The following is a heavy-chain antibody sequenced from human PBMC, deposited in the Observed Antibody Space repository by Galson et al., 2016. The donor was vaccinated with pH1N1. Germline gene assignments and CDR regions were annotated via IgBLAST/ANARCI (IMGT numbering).Heavy chain of an antibody. D-gene: IGHD3-9*01. V-gene: IGHV3-48*03. J-gene: IGHJ4*02. CDR2: ISSSGSTI. CDR3: ARAWAVRYFDWLSSRPSRFDY. Sequence: GKGLEWVSYISSSGSTIYYADSVKGRFTISGDNAKNSLYLQMNSLRAEDTAVYYCARAWAVRYFDWLSSRPSRFDYWGQGTLVTVSS.